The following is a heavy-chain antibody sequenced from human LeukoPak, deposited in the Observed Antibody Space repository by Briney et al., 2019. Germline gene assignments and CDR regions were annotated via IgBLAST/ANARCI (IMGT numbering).Heavy chain of an antibody. CDR3: AREEYCSGGSCSDLDY. D-gene: IGHD2-15*01. Sequence: PGGSLRLSCAASGFTFSSYAMHWVRQAPGKGLEWVAVISYDGSNKYYADSVKGRFTISRDNSKNTLYLQMNSLRAEDTAVYYCAREEYCSGGSCSDLDYWGQGTLVTVSS. CDR1: GFTFSSYA. V-gene: IGHV3-30-3*01. J-gene: IGHJ4*02. CDR2: ISYDGSNK.